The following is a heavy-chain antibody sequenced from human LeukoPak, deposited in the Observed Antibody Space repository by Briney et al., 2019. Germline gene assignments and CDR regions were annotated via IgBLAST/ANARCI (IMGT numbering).Heavy chain of an antibody. CDR2: ISGHTGNT. V-gene: IGHV1-18*01. CDR1: GYTFSSYG. D-gene: IGHD5-12*01. CDR3: ARDSVDSYPGLEWLRLDYYYYYMDV. Sequence: ASVKVSCKTSGYTFSSYGISWVRQAPGQGLEWMGWISGHTGNTNYAQKFQGRITMTTDTSTSTAYMEVKSLRSDDTAVYYCARDSVDSYPGLEWLRLDYYYYYMDVWGKGTTVTISS. J-gene: IGHJ6*03.